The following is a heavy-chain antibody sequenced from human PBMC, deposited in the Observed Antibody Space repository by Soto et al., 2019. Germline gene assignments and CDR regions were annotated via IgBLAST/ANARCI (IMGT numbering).Heavy chain of an antibody. CDR1: GFNFGSYG. Sequence: GGSLRLSCAASGFNFGSYGMHWVRQAPGKGLEWVAVIWYDGSNKYYADSVKGRFTISRGNSKNTLYLQMNSLRAEDTAVYYCARDLTSPYYYDSSGFFNGMDVWGQGTTVTVSS. V-gene: IGHV3-33*01. CDR2: IWYDGSNK. CDR3: ARDLTSPYYYDSSGFFNGMDV. J-gene: IGHJ6*02. D-gene: IGHD3-22*01.